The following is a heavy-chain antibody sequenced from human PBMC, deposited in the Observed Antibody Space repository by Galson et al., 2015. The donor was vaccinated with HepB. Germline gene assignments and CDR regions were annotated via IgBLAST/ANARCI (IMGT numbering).Heavy chain of an antibody. CDR2: ISGSGDST. D-gene: IGHD3-22*01. V-gene: IGHV3-23*01. CDR3: AKGAIVVALGATDY. CDR1: GFTFNNYA. J-gene: IGHJ4*02. Sequence: SLRLSCAASGFTFNNYAMNWVRQAPGKGLEWVSGISGSGDSTWYADSVKGRFTISRDNSKNTLSLQMDSLRAEDTAVYYCAKGAIVVALGATDYWGQGTLVTVSS.